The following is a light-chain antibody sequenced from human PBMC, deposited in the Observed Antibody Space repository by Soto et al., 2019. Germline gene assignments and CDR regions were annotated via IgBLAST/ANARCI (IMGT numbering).Light chain of an antibody. CDR1: QSVSSNY. Sequence: EIVLTQSPGTLSLSPGERATLSCRASQSVSSNYLAWYQQKPGQAPRLLIYATSSRATGIPDRFSGSGSGTDFTLAISRLEPVDFAVYYCHQYGYSSWTFGQGTKVEIK. CDR3: HQYGYSSWT. V-gene: IGKV3-20*01. CDR2: ATS. J-gene: IGKJ1*01.